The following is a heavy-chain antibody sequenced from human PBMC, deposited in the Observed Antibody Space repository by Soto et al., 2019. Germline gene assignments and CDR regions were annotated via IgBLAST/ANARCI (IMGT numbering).Heavy chain of an antibody. V-gene: IGHV3-48*02. CDR1: GFTFSSYS. CDR3: ARTYYDFWSGHDRDYYGMDV. Sequence: EVQLVESGGGLVQPGGSLRLSCAASGFTFSSYSMNWVRQAPGKGLEWVSYISSSSSNIYYADSVKGRFTISRDNAKNSLYLQMNSLRDEDTAVYYCARTYYDFWSGHDRDYYGMDVWGQGSTVTVSS. D-gene: IGHD3-3*01. CDR2: ISSSSSNI. J-gene: IGHJ6*02.